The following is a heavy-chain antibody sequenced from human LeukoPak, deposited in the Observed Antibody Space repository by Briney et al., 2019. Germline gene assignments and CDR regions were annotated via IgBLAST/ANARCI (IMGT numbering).Heavy chain of an antibody. CDR1: GYSISSGYY. CDR3: ARVRPSPLTVDY. D-gene: IGHD2-21*02. J-gene: IGHJ4*02. V-gene: IGHV4-38-2*02. Sequence: SETLSLACTVSGYSISSGYYWGWIRQPPGKGLEWIGSIYHSGSTYYNPSLKSRVTISVDTSKNQFSPKLSSVTAADTAVYYCARVRPSPLTVDYWGQGTLVTVSS. CDR2: IYHSGST.